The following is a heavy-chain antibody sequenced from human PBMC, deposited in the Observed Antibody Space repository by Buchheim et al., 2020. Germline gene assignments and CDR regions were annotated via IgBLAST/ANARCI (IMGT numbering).Heavy chain of an antibody. CDR3: ARDYDFWSGYSQTLYYYYGMDV. J-gene: IGHJ6*02. CDR2: IWYDGSNK. D-gene: IGHD3-3*01. V-gene: IGHV3-33*01. CDR1: GFTFSSYG. Sequence: QVQLVESGGGVVQPGRSLRLSCAASGFTFSSYGMHWVRQAPGKGLEWVAVIWYDGSNKYYADSVKGRFTISRDNSKNTLYLQMNSLRAEDTAVYYCARDYDFWSGYSQTLYYYYGMDVWGQGTT.